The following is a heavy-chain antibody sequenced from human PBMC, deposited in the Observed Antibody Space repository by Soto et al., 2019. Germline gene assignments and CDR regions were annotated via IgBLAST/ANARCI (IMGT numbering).Heavy chain of an antibody. V-gene: IGHV4-30-4*01. Sequence: QVQLHESGPGLVKPSQTLSLTCTVSGGSISNADYYWSWVRQPPGKGLEWIGYIYYSGSSFFNPSLTSRVTMSKDTAKNQFSLRLTSVTAAATAVYYCARAIVVTVGGMDAWGRGTTVTVSS. CDR1: GGSISNADYY. CDR3: ARAIVVTVGGMDA. J-gene: IGHJ6*02. CDR2: IYYSGSS. D-gene: IGHD5-12*01.